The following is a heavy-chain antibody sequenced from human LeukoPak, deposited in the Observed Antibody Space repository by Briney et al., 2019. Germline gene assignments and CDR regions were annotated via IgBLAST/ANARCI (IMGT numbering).Heavy chain of an antibody. CDR3: AREGDLMTVTYDY. D-gene: IGHD2-21*02. J-gene: IGHJ4*02. V-gene: IGHV3-7*03. CDR2: IKQDGGEK. Sequence: PGGSLRLSCATSGFTFSRYWMSWVRQVPGERLEWVANIKQDGGEKYYTESVKGRFTISRDNAENSLLLQMNSLTVEDTAVYYCAREGDLMTVTYDYWGQGTLVTVSS. CDR1: GFTFSRYW.